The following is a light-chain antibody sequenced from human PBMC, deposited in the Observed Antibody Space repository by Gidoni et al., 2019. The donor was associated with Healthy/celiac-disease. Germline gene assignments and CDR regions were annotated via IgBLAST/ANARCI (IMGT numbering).Light chain of an antibody. Sequence: SSELTPAHDVSVALGQTVRITCQGDSLRSYYASWYQQKPGQAPVLVIYGKNNRPSGIPERFSGSSSGKTAPLTNTGAQAEDKADYYCNARDSSGNHVVLGGGTKLTVL. CDR1: SLRSYY. V-gene: IGLV3-19*01. CDR3: NARDSSGNHVV. CDR2: GKN. J-gene: IGLJ2*01.